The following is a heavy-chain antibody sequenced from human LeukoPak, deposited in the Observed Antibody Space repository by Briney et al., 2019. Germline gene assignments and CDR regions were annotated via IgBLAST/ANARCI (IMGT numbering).Heavy chain of an antibody. D-gene: IGHD3-10*01. CDR3: ARVPTMVRGLSWFDP. J-gene: IGHJ5*02. CDR2: IYYSGST. CDR1: GGSISSYY. V-gene: IGHV4-59*01. Sequence: PSETLSLTCTVSGGSISSYYWSWIRQPPGKGLEWIGYIYYSGSTNYNPSLKSRVTISVDTSKNQFSLKLSSVTAADTAVYYCARVPTMVRGLSWFDPWGQGTLVTVSS.